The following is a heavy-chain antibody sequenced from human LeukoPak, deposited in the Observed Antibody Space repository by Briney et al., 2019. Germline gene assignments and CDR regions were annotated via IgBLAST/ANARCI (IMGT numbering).Heavy chain of an antibody. Sequence: ASVKVSCKASGYTFTGYYMHWVRQAPGQGLEWMGWINPNSGGTNYAQKLQGRVTMTTDTSTSTAYMELRSLRSDDTAVYYCAREDFDWLLQTPHWFDPWGQGTLVTVSS. D-gene: IGHD3-9*01. V-gene: IGHV1-2*02. J-gene: IGHJ5*02. CDR2: INPNSGGT. CDR1: GYTFTGYY. CDR3: AREDFDWLLQTPHWFDP.